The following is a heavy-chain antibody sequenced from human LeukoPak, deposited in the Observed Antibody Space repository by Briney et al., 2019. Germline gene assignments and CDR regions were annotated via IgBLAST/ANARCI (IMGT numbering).Heavy chain of an antibody. V-gene: IGHV3-74*01. CDR3: AREVAAADNWFDP. CDR2: INSDGSST. J-gene: IGHJ5*02. CDR1: GFTFSSYW. D-gene: IGHD6-13*01. Sequence: GGSLRLSCAASGFTFSSYWMHWFPQAPGKGLVWVSRINSDGSSTSYADSVKGRFTISRDNAKNTLYLQMNSLRAEDTAVYYCAREVAAADNWFDPWGQGTLVTVSS.